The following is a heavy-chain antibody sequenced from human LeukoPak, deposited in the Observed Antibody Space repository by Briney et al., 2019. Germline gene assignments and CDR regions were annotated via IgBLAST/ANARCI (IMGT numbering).Heavy chain of an antibody. J-gene: IGHJ3*02. CDR3: ARAERGYCSSTSCYPRDAFDI. Sequence: ASVKVSCKASGYTFTGYYMHWVRQAPGQGLEWMGWINPNSGGTNYAQKFQGRVTMTRDTSISTAYMELSSLRSEDTAVYYCARAERGYCSSTSCYPRDAFDIWGQGTMVTVSS. CDR2: INPNSGGT. D-gene: IGHD2-2*01. V-gene: IGHV1-2*02. CDR1: GYTFTGYY.